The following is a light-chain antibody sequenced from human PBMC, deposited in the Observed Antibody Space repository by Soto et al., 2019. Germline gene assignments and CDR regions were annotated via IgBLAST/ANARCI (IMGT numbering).Light chain of an antibody. Sequence: DIQMTQSPSTLSASVGDRVTITCRASQSISSWLAWYQQKPGKAPKLLIYDASSLESGVPSRFSGSGSGTEFTLPISSLPPDDFATYYCQQYNSYQYTFGQGTKLEIK. CDR1: QSISSW. V-gene: IGKV1-5*01. J-gene: IGKJ2*01. CDR3: QQYNSYQYT. CDR2: DAS.